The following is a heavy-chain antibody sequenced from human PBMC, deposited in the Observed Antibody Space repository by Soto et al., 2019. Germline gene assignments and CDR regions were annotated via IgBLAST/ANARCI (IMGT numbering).Heavy chain of an antibody. Sequence: WVRQAPGKVLEWVANIKQDGSEKYYVDSVKGRFTISRDNAKNSLYLQMKSLRAEDTALYYCAQPTIALDYRGQGTRVTVSS. CDR3: AQPTIALDY. CDR2: IKQDGSEK. V-gene: IGHV3-7*03. D-gene: IGHD6-13*01. J-gene: IGHJ4*02.